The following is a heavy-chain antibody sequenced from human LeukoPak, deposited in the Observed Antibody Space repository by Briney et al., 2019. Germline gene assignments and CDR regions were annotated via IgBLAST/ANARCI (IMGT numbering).Heavy chain of an antibody. D-gene: IGHD3-10*01. CDR3: AILIYGSGRRLSDV. CDR1: GFTFSSYA. Sequence: GGSLRLSYAASGFTFSSYAMHWVRQAPGKGLEGVAVISYDGSNKYYADSVKGRFTISRDNSKNTLYLQMNSLRAEDTAVYYCAILIYGSGRRLSDVWGQGTTVTVSS. J-gene: IGHJ6*02. CDR2: ISYDGSNK. V-gene: IGHV3-30-3*01.